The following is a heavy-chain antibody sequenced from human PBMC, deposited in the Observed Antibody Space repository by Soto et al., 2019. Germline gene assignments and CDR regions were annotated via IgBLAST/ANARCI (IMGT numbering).Heavy chain of an antibody. CDR2: IYWDDDK. CDR1: GFSLTTSGVG. Sequence: QITLKESGPTVVKPTETLTLTCTFSGFSLTTSGVGVGWVSQSPGKAPEWLALIYWDDDKRYSTSLKSRRTITKDTSKNQVVLTMANVDPADTATYYCAHRVLRTVFGLVTTTAIYFDFWGQGTPVVVSS. CDR3: AHRVLRTVFGLVTTTAIYFDF. D-gene: IGHD3-3*01. V-gene: IGHV2-5*02. J-gene: IGHJ4*02.